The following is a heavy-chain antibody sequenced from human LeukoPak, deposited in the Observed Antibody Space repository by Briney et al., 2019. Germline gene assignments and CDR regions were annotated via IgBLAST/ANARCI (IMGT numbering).Heavy chain of an antibody. D-gene: IGHD2-15*01. J-gene: IGHJ6*03. Sequence: GASVKVSCKPSGYTFTVYYIHWVRQAPRQGLEWVGWTNPTSGATNYAQKFQGRVTMTRDTSISTAHMELNSLRSDDTAVYYCARGVVAATFYYYMDVWGKGTTVTVSS. V-gene: IGHV1-2*02. CDR2: TNPTSGAT. CDR1: GYTFTVYY. CDR3: ARGVVAATFYYYMDV.